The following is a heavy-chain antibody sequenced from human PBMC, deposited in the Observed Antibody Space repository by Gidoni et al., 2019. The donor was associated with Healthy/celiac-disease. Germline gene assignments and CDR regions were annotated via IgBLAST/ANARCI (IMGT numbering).Heavy chain of an antibody. CDR3: AREWDDILTGSPNPPGGY. CDR1: GYTFTGYY. J-gene: IGHJ4*02. CDR2: INPNSGGT. Sequence: QVQLVQSGAEVKKPGASVKVSCKASGYTFTGYYMHWVRQAPGQGLEWMGWINPNSGGTNYAQKFQGRVTMTRDTSISTAYMELSRLRSDDTAVYYCAREWDDILTGSPNPPGGYWGQGTLVTVSS. V-gene: IGHV1-2*02. D-gene: IGHD3-9*01.